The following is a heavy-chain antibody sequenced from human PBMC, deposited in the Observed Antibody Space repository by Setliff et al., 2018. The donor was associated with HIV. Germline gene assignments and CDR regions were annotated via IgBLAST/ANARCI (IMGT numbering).Heavy chain of an antibody. CDR1: GGSLSGYY. CDR3: ATWRGVGATA. Sequence: PSETLSLTCAVHGGSLSGYYWSWIRQSPGKGLEWIGEINHRGSTNYNPSFKSRVTISPDTSKNQFSLKMNSVTAADTAVYYCATWRGVGATAWGQGTLVTVSS. V-gene: IGHV4-34*01. CDR2: INHRGST. D-gene: IGHD1-26*01. J-gene: IGHJ4*02.